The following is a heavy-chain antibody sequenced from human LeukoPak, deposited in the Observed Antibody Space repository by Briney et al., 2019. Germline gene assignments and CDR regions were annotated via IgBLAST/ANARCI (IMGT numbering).Heavy chain of an antibody. Sequence: ASVKVSCKASGYTFTSYDINWVRQATGQGIEWMGWMNPNSGNRGYAQKFQGRVTMTRNTSISTAYMELSSLRSEDTAVYYCARRIGIAVAPVPWGQGTLVTVSS. CDR2: MNPNSGNR. J-gene: IGHJ5*02. CDR1: GYTFTSYD. CDR3: ARRIGIAVAPVP. D-gene: IGHD6-19*01. V-gene: IGHV1-8*01.